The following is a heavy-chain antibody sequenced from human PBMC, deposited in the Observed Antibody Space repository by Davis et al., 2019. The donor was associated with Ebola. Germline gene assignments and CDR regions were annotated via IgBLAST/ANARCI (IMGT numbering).Heavy chain of an antibody. Sequence: PSETLSLTCTVPGGSISSSSYYWGWIRHPPGKGLAWIGSIYYSGSTYYNPSLKSRVTIYVDTSKNQFSLKLSSVTAADTAVYYCARIPTHNWFDPWGQGTLVSVSS. V-gene: IGHV4-39*01. CDR2: IYYSGST. CDR3: ARIPTHNWFDP. CDR1: GGSISSSSYY. J-gene: IGHJ5*02.